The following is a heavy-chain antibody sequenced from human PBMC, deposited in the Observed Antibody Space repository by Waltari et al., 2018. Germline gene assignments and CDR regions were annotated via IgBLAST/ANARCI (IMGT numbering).Heavy chain of an antibody. CDR2: IYSGGST. Sequence: EVQLVESGGGLIQPGGSLRLSCAASGFTVSSNYMSWVRQAPGKGLEWVSVIYSGGSTYYADSVKGRFTISRDNSKNTLYLQMNSLRAEDTAVYYCARDATYYYDSSGYPTWGQGTLVTVSS. CDR1: GFTVSSNY. CDR3: ARDATYYYDSSGYPT. D-gene: IGHD3-22*01. V-gene: IGHV3-53*01. J-gene: IGHJ5*02.